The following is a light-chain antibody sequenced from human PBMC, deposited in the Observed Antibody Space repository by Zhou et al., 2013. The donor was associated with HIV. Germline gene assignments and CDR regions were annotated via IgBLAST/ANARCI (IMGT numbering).Light chain of an antibody. CDR3: LQYKHWPPFT. J-gene: IGKJ4*01. V-gene: IGKV3-20*01. CDR1: QSFSSSN. CDR2: SAS. Sequence: EIMLTQSPDTLSLSPGERATLSCRASQSFSSSNLAWYQHKPGQAPRLLIYSASSRATGIPDRFSGSGSGTDFTLTISRVEPGGILLVYHCLQYKHWPPFTFGGGPRLRSN.